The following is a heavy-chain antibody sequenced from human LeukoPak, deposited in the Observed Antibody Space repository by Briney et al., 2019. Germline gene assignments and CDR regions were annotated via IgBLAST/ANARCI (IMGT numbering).Heavy chain of an antibody. V-gene: IGHV3-53*01. D-gene: IGHD1-26*01. CDR1: GLTVSSNY. CDR2: IYSGGST. Sequence: PGGSLRLSCAASGLTVSSNYMSWVRQAPGKGLEWVSIIYSGGSTVYADSVKGRFTISRDNSKNTLYLQMNSLRAEDTAVYYCARGGSYLSAFDIWGQGTMVTVSS. J-gene: IGHJ3*02. CDR3: ARGGSYLSAFDI.